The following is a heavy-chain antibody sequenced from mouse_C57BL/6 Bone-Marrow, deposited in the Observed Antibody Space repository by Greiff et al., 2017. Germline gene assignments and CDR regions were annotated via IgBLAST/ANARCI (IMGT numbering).Heavy chain of an antibody. CDR3: ARSRYFDV. CDR1: GYTFTNYW. V-gene: IGHV1-63*01. J-gene: IGHJ1*03. Sequence: QVHVKQSGAELVRPGTSVKMSCKASGYTFTNYWIGWAKQRPGHGLEWIGDIYPGGGYTKYHEKFKGKAPLTGDKSSSAAYMQFSSLTSEDSAIYYCARSRYFDVWGTGTTVTVAS. CDR2: IYPGGGYT.